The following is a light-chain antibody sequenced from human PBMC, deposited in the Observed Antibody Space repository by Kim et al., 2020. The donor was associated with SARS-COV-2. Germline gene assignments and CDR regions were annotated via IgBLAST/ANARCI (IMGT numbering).Light chain of an antibody. CDR3: QQYNNWPGT. CDR2: RAS. J-gene: IGKJ1*01. CDR1: ENIGTY. V-gene: IGKV3-15*01. Sequence: IVMTQSPATLSVSPGERATLSCRANENIGTYLAWYQRKPGQAPKFLISRASTRATGVPARFTGSGSGTEFTLTISSLQSEDFAVYHCQQYNNWPGTFGQGTKVEIK.